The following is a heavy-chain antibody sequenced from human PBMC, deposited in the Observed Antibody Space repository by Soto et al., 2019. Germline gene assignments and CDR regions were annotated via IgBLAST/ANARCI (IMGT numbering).Heavy chain of an antibody. D-gene: IGHD1-1*01. CDR3: ARGTTTSGFSDMAV. CDR1: GFTFSYHA. CDR2: ISYDGDNI. V-gene: IGHV3-30*14. Sequence: QVQLVESGGGVVQPGRSLRLSCAASGFTFSYHALHWVRQAPGKGLEWVAVISYDGDNIYIAESVKGRFTISRDNSKKQVSRQMNSLRAEYTAIYFCARGTTTSGFSDMAVWGQCTTVTVSS. J-gene: IGHJ6*02.